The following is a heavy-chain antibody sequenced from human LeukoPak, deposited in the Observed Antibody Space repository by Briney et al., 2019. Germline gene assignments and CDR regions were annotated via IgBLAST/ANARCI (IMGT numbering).Heavy chain of an antibody. CDR1: GGSISSSSYY. D-gene: IGHD1-26*01. CDR2: IYYSGST. V-gene: IGHV4-31*03. Sequence: PSETLSLTCTVSGGSISSSSYYWGWIRQPPGKGLEWIGYIYYSGSTYYNPSLKSRVTISVDTSKNQFSLKLSSVTAADTAVYYCARGRGSLFDLWGRGTLVTVSS. J-gene: IGHJ2*01. CDR3: ARGRGSLFDL.